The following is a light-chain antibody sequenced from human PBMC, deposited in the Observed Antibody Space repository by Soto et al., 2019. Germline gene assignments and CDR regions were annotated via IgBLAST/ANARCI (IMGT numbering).Light chain of an antibody. CDR3: GTWDSSLSAGV. Sequence: QSLLSQPPSVSAAPGQRVPISCSGSSSNIGNSYVSWYQQLPGTAPKLLIYDNNKRPSGIPDRFSGSKSGTSATLDITGLQTGDEADYYCGTWDSSLSAGVFGGGTKLTVL. CDR1: SSNIGNSY. J-gene: IGLJ2*01. V-gene: IGLV1-51*01. CDR2: DNN.